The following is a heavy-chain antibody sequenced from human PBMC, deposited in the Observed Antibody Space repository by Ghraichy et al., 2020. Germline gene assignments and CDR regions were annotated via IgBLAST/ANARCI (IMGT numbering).Heavy chain of an antibody. CDR3: ARGGYNYAAGFDY. V-gene: IGHV4-59*01. J-gene: IGHJ4*02. D-gene: IGHD1-1*01. CDR1: GGSISSYY. Sequence: GSLSLTCTVSGGSISSYYWSWIRQPPGKGLEWIGYIYYSGSTNYNPSLKSRVTISVDTSKNQFSLKLSSVTAADTAVYYCARGGYNYAAGFDYWGQGTLVTVSS. CDR2: IYYSGST.